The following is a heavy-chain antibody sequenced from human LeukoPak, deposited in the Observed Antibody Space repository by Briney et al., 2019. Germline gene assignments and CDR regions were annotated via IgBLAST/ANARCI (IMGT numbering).Heavy chain of an antibody. CDR3: AKGSGAWVAVAEWFDP. D-gene: IGHD6-19*01. V-gene: IGHV3-11*01. CDR2: ISSSGSTK. Sequence: GGSLRLSCAASGFTFSDYYMSWIRQVPGKGLEWVAYISSSGSTKYYADSVKGRFTISRDNAKNTLYLQMNSLRAEDTAVYYCAKGSGAWVAVAEWFDPWGQGTLVTVSS. CDR1: GFTFSDYY. J-gene: IGHJ5*02.